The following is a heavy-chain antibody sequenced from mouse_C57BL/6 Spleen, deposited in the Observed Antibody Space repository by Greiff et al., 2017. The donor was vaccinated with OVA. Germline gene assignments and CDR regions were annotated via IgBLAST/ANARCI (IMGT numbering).Heavy chain of an antibody. D-gene: IGHD1-1*01. Sequence: EVKLVESGGGLVQPGASLRLSCAASGFTFTDYYMSWVRQPPGKAPAWLALIRNKANGYTTEYTASVKGRFTISRDNSQNILYLQMNTLRAEDSATYYCVKADGSSSHFDYWGQGTTLTVSS. CDR3: VKADGSSSHFDY. CDR1: GFTFTDYY. J-gene: IGHJ2*01. V-gene: IGHV7-4*01. CDR2: IRNKANGYTT.